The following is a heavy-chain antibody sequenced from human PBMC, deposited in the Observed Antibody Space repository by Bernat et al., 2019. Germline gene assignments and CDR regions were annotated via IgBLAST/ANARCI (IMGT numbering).Heavy chain of an antibody. V-gene: IGHV1-2*02. J-gene: IGHJ4*02. Sequence: QVQLVQSGAEVKKPGASVKVSCKASGYTFTGYNMHWVRKAPGQGLEWMGWINPNSGGTNYAQKFQGRVTMTRDTSINTAYMEVSRLRSDDSAVYYCAREELYGDYGYWGQGTLVTVSS. D-gene: IGHD4-17*01. CDR3: AREELYGDYGY. CDR2: INPNSGGT. CDR1: GYTFTGYN.